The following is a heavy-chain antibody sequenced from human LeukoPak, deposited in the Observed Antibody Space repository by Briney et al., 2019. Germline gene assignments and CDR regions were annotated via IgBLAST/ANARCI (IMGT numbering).Heavy chain of an antibody. D-gene: IGHD6-13*01. CDR1: GFTFRNYG. CDR2: IRHDGSDE. Sequence: PGGALRLSCAASGFTFRNYGVHWVRQAPGKGLEWVAFIRHDGSDEYYADSVEGRFTISRDNSKKTVYLQMNGLRAEDTALYYCAKDSSSWLEGYFQHWGQGTLVTVSS. V-gene: IGHV3-30*02. CDR3: AKDSSSWLEGYFQH. J-gene: IGHJ1*01.